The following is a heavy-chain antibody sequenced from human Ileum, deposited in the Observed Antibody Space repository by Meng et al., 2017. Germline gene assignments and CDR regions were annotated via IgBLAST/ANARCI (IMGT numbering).Heavy chain of an antibody. Sequence: HAEPHARGRGLLRPSQTRSRTCTVSGCSISGCHYFWSWIRQHPEKGLEWIGYIYHSGVTYYSPSLKSRLTISVDTSKNQFSLKLSSVTAADTAIYYCARGGVTYYDSSTLTWFDPWGQGALVTVSS. CDR1: GCSISGCHYF. CDR3: ARGGVTYYDSSTLTWFDP. D-gene: IGHD3-22*01. J-gene: IGHJ5*02. CDR2: IYHSGVT. V-gene: IGHV4-31*03.